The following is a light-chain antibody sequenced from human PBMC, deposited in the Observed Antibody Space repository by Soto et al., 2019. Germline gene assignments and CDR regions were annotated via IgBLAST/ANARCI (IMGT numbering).Light chain of an antibody. J-gene: IGKJ3*01. CDR3: QQYGDSVFT. CDR2: ATS. Sequence: EIVLTQSPGTLSLSPGERVTLSCRASQSFGTNYLAWYLQKPGQAPRLLIYATSSRATGIPDRFSGSGSGTDFTLSISRLEPEDFAVYYCQQYGDSVFTFGPGTKVEIK. V-gene: IGKV3-20*01. CDR1: QSFGTNY.